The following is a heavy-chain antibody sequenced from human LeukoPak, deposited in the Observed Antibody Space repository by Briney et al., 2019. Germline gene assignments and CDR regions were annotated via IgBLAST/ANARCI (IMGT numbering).Heavy chain of an antibody. D-gene: IGHD2-15*01. CDR3: ARLLGYCSGGSCLKTSRGYYYGMDV. Sequence: PGESLKISCKGSGYSFTSYWIGWVRQMPGKGLEWMGIIYPGDSDTRYSPSFQGQVTISVDKSISTAYLQWSSLKASDTAMYYCARLLGYCSGGSCLKTSRGYYYGMDVWGQGTTVTVSS. V-gene: IGHV5-51*01. J-gene: IGHJ6*02. CDR1: GYSFTSYW. CDR2: IYPGDSDT.